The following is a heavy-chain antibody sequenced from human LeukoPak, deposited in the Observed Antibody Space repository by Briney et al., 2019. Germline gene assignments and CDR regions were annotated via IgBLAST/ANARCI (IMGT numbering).Heavy chain of an antibody. J-gene: IGHJ4*02. Sequence: SVTASCKASGGTFSSYAISWVRQAPGQGLEWMGGIIPIFGTANYAQKFQGRVTITADESTSTAYMELSSLRSEDTAVYYCAREPIAAAEPKYYWGQGTLVTVSS. V-gene: IGHV1-69*13. CDR1: GGTFSSYA. D-gene: IGHD6-13*01. CDR2: IIPIFGTA. CDR3: AREPIAAAEPKYY.